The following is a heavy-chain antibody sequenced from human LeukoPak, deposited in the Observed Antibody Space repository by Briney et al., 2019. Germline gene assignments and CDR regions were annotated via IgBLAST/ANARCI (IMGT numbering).Heavy chain of an antibody. CDR3: ARVGYSSGWYFDY. CDR2: ISSTSSYM. J-gene: IGHJ4*02. D-gene: IGHD6-19*01. V-gene: IGHV3-21*01. Sequence: GGSLRLSCAGSGVSFSDYAMSWVRQAPGKGLEWVSSISSTSSYMYYADSVKGRFTISRDNAQKSLYLQMNSLRAEDTAVYYCARVGYSSGWYFDYWGQGTLVTVSS. CDR1: GVSFSDYA.